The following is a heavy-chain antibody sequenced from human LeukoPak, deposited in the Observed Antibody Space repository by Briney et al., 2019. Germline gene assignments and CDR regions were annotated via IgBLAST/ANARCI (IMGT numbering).Heavy chain of an antibody. Sequence: GGSLRLSCAASGFTFSSYAMSWVRQAPGKGLEWVSAISGSGGSTYYADSVKGRFTISRDNSKNTLYLQMNSLRAEDTAVYYCANGEGYGLRGYYFDYWGQGTLVTVSS. J-gene: IGHJ4*02. CDR3: ANGEGYGLRGYYFDY. CDR2: ISGSGGST. V-gene: IGHV3-23*01. D-gene: IGHD4-23*01. CDR1: GFTFSSYA.